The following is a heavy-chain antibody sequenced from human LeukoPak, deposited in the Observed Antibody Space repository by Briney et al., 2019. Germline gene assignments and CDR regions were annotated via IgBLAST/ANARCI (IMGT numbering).Heavy chain of an antibody. Sequence: SQTLSLTCAVSGDSVSSSTAAWHWIRQSPSRGLEWLGRTYYKSKWYNEYAISMKSPITINPDTSRNQFSLQLNSVTPEDTAVYYCARGTHVAGTCCYAWFAPWGQGTLVTVSS. V-gene: IGHV6-1*01. CDR2: TYYKSKWYN. CDR1: GDSVSSSTAA. CDR3: ARGTHVAGTCCYAWFAP. J-gene: IGHJ5*02. D-gene: IGHD2-2*01.